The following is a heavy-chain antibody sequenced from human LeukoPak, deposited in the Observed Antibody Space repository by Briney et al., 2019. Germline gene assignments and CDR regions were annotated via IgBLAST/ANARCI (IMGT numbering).Heavy chain of an antibody. CDR2: INTDGSTT. V-gene: IGHV3-74*01. CDR1: GFTFSTYW. D-gene: IGHD3-10*01. Sequence: GGSLRLSCEASGFTFSTYWMHWVRQAPGKGLVWVSRINTDGSTTGYADSVKGRFTISRDNAKNTLYLQMNSLRAEDTAVYYRARDSGSGSYYSLAYWGQGTLVIVSS. J-gene: IGHJ4*02. CDR3: ARDSGSGSYYSLAY.